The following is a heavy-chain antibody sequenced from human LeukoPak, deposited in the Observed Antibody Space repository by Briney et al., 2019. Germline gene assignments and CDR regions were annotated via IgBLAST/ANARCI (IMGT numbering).Heavy chain of an antibody. CDR1: GGTFSSYA. Sequence: RSSVRVSCKASGGTFSSYAISWVRQAPGQGLEWMGGITPIFGTANYAQKFQGRVTITADESTSTAYMELSSLRSEDTAVYYCARGPPRSSPDYWGQGTLVTVSS. V-gene: IGHV1-69*01. CDR2: ITPIFGTA. CDR3: ARGPPRSSPDY. D-gene: IGHD1-26*01. J-gene: IGHJ4*02.